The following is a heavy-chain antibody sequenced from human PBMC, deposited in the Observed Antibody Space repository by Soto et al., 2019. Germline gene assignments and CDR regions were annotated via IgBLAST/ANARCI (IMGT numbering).Heavy chain of an antibody. Sequence: QVPLVQSGAEVKKPGSSVKVSCKASGGTFSSYTISWVRQAPGQGLEWMGRIIPILGIANYAQKFQGRVTITADKSTSTAYMELSSLRSEDTAVYYCARDRNILTPLDVWGKGTTVTVSS. CDR3: ARDRNILTPLDV. V-gene: IGHV1-69*08. CDR1: GGTFSSYT. CDR2: IIPILGIA. D-gene: IGHD3-9*01. J-gene: IGHJ6*04.